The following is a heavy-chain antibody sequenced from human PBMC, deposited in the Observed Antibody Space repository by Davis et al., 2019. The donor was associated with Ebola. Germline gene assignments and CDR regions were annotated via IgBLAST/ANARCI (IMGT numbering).Heavy chain of an antibody. J-gene: IGHJ4*02. CDR3: ARDRIAALDY. D-gene: IGHD6-13*01. V-gene: IGHV3-74*03. CDR1: GFTFSAYW. CDR2: INNDGNHI. Sequence: PGGSLRLSCAASGFTFSAYWMYWVRQDPTKGLVWVSRINNDGNHITYADSVEGRFTISRDNAKSTLYLQMNSLRAEDTAVYYCARDRIAALDYWGQGTLVTVSS.